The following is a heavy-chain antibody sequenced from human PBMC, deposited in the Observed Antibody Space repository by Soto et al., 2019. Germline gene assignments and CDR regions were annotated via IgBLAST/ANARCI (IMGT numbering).Heavy chain of an antibody. CDR2: ISGSGGST. V-gene: IGHV3-23*01. CDR1: GFTFSSYA. D-gene: IGHD3-22*01. CDR3: ARSLSGYFYYGMDV. J-gene: IGHJ6*02. Sequence: EVQLLESGGGLVQPGGSLRLSCAASGFTFSSYAMSWVRQAPGKGLEWVSAISGSGGSTYYADSVKGRFTISRDNSKNTLYLQMNSLRAEDTAVYYCARSLSGYFYYGMDVWGRGTTVTVSS.